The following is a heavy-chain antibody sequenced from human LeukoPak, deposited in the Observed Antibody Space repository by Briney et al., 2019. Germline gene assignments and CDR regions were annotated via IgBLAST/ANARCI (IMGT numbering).Heavy chain of an antibody. V-gene: IGHV1-69*05. D-gene: IGHD3-10*01. Sequence: ASVKVSCKASGGTFSSYAISWVRQAPGQGLEWMGGIIPIFGTANYAQKFQGRVTITTDESTSTAYMELSSLRSEDTAVYHCAREGITMVRGVDYYYYYMDVWGKGTTVTVSS. CDR2: IIPIFGTA. CDR3: AREGITMVRGVDYYYYYMDV. CDR1: GGTFSSYA. J-gene: IGHJ6*03.